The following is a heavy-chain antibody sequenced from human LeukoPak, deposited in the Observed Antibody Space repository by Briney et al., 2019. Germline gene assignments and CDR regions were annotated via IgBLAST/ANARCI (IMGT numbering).Heavy chain of an antibody. J-gene: IGHJ4*02. V-gene: IGHV4-31*03. D-gene: IGHD3-9*01. CDR3: ARGNGYFDWLLSEGYFDY. Sequence: PSQTLSLTCTLSGGSISSGGYYWSWLRHHPGKGLEWIGYIYYSGSTHYNPSLKSRVTISVDTSKNQFSLKLSSVTAADTAVYYCARGNGYFDWLLSEGYFDYWGQGTLVTVSS. CDR2: IYYSGST. CDR1: GGSISSGGYY.